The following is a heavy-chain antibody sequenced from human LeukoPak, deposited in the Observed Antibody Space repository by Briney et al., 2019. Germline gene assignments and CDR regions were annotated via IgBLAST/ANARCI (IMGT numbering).Heavy chain of an antibody. D-gene: IGHD6-13*01. CDR3: ARSPSNIATKHDNAFDI. V-gene: IGHV4-4*07. CDR2: IYTSGST. Sequence: SETLSLTCTVSGGSISSYYWSWIRQPAGKGLEWIGRIYTSGSTNYNPSLKSRVTMSVDTSKNQFSLKLSSVTAADTAVYYCARSPSNIATKHDNAFDIWGQGTMVTVSP. CDR1: GGSISSYY. J-gene: IGHJ3*02.